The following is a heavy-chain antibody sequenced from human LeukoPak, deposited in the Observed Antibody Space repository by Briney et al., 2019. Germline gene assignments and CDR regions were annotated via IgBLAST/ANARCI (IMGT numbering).Heavy chain of an antibody. CDR1: GFIFRRYG. D-gene: IGHD4-17*01. V-gene: IGHV3-23*01. CDR3: AKRLGDYGDSFDY. CDR2: ISDTGYSR. Sequence: GETLRLSCAASGFIFRRYGMSWVRQAPGKGLEWVSRISDTGYSRHYADSVKGRFTISRDNSKNMLYLQMSSLRVEDTAIYYCAKRLGDYGDSFDYWGQGTLVTVSS. J-gene: IGHJ4*02.